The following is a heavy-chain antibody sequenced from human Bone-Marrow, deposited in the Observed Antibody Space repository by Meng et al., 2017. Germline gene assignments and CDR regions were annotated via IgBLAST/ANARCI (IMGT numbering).Heavy chain of an antibody. CDR2: IYYSGST. Sequence: SETLSLTCTVSGGSISSSSYDWSWIRQPPGKGLEWIGYIYYSGSTNYNPSLKSRVTITVDTSKNQFSLKLSSVTAADTAVYYCARARGYDSSGCDTWGQGKLVNGAS. V-gene: IGHV4-61*01. D-gene: IGHD3-22*01. CDR3: ARARGYDSSGCDT. CDR1: GGSISSSSYD. J-gene: IGHJ5*02.